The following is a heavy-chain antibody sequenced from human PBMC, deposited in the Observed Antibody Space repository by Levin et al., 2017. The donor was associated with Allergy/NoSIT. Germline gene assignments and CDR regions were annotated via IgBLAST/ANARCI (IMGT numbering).Heavy chain of an antibody. CDR3: AAESIAVAGTDYFDY. CDR2: IVVGSGNT. V-gene: IGHV1-58*01. D-gene: IGHD6-19*01. J-gene: IGHJ4*02. CDR1: GFTFTSSA. Sequence: KISCKASGFTFTSSAVQWVRQARGQRLEWIGWIVVGSGNTNYAQKFQERVTITRDMSTSTAYMELSSLRSEDTAVYYCAAESIAVAGTDYFDYWGQGTLVTVSS.